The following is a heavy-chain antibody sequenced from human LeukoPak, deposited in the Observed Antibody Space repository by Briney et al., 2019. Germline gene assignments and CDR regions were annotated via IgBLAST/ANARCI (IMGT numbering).Heavy chain of an antibody. Sequence: PGGSLRLSCAASGFTVSSKYMSWVRQAPGKGLEWVSVIYSGGSTYYADSVKGRFTISRDNSKNTLYLQMNSLRAEDTAVYYCARVRPYYYGMDVWGQGTTVTVSS. CDR1: GFTVSSKY. V-gene: IGHV3-53*01. CDR3: ARVRPYYYGMDV. CDR2: IYSGGST. J-gene: IGHJ6*02.